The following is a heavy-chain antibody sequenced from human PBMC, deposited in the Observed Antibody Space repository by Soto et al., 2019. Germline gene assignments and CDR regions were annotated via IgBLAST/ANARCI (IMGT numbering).Heavy chain of an antibody. CDR3: AKDSGGDFVSGFDY. CDR2: ISYDGSNK. D-gene: IGHD4-17*01. CDR1: GFTFSSYG. J-gene: IGHJ4*02. Sequence: QVQLVESGGGVVQPGRSLRLSCAASGFTFSSYGMHWVRQAPGKGLEWVAVISYDGSNKYYADSVKGRFTISRDNSKNTLYLQMNSLRAEDTAVYYCAKDSGGDFVSGFDYWGQGTLVTVSS. V-gene: IGHV3-30*18.